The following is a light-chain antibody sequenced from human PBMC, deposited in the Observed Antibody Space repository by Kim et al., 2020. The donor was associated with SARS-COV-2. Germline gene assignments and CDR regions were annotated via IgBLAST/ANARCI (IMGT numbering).Light chain of an antibody. CDR2: GAS. CDR3: QQYAYWRA. CDR1: QSISSS. V-gene: IGKV3-15*01. Sequence: EIVMTQSPATLSLSPGERATLSCRVSQSISSSLAWYQQKPGQAPRVLIYGASARATGIPARFSGSGSGTEFTLTISNLQSEDFAVYYCQQYAYWRAFGQGTRLEIK. J-gene: IGKJ5*01.